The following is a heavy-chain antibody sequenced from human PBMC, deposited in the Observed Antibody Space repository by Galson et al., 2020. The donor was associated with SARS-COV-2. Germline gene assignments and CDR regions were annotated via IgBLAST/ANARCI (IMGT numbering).Heavy chain of an antibody. V-gene: IGHV4-34*01. D-gene: IGHD1-7*01. J-gene: IGHJ6*04. Sequence: SETLSLTCAVYGGSFSGYYWSWIRQPPGKGLEWIGEINHSGSTNYTPSLKSRVTISVDTSKNQFSLKLSSVTAADTAVYYCARGGKILGITGTTDYYYYGMDVWSEGTTVTVYS. CDR2: INHSGST. CDR1: GGSFSGYY. CDR3: ARGGKILGITGTTDYYYYGMDV.